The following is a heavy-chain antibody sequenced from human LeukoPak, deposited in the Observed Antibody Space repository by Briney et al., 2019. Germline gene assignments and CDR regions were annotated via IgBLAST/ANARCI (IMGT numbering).Heavy chain of an antibody. Sequence: KPSETLSLTCTVSGGSISSYYWGWIRQPPGKGLEWIGSIYYSGSTYYNPSLKSRVTISVDTSKNQFSLKLSSVTAADTAVYYCASYCSSTSCYSNWFDPWGQGTLVTVSS. J-gene: IGHJ5*02. CDR1: GGSISSYY. CDR2: IYYSGST. CDR3: ASYCSSTSCYSNWFDP. D-gene: IGHD2-2*01. V-gene: IGHV4-39*01.